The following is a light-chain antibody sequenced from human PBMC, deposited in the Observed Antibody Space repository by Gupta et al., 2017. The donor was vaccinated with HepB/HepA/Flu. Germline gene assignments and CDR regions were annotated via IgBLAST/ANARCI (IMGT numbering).Light chain of an antibody. V-gene: IGLV1-47*01. CDR2: RNN. CDR1: SSNIGSNY. Sequence: QSVLTQPPSASGTPGQRVTISCSGSSSNIGSNYVYWYQQLPGTAPKLHIYRNNRRPSGVPDRFSGSKAGTSAFLPISGLRSEDEADDYCEEWDDSKSGRGFGGGTKLT. CDR3: EEWDDSKSGRG. J-gene: IGLJ2*01.